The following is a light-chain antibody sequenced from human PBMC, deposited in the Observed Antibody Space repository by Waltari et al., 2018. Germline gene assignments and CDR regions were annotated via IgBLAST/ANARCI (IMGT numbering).Light chain of an antibody. CDR3: QQYFSSPIT. CDR2: WAS. J-gene: IGKJ5*01. Sequence: DIVMTQSPDSLAVSLGERATINCKSSQSVLYSPNNKNYLAWYLQKPGRPPKLLIYWASTRESGVPARFSGSGSGTDFTLTISSLQAEDVAVYYCQQYFSSPITFGQGTRLEIK. CDR1: QSVLYSPNNKNY. V-gene: IGKV4-1*01.